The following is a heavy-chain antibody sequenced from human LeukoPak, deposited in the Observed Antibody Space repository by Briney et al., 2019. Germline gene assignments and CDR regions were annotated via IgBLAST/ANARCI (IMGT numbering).Heavy chain of an antibody. CDR2: ISGSGGST. J-gene: IGHJ4*02. CDR1: GFTFSSYA. CDR3: ARGRPEEQLGGYFDY. Sequence: GGSLRLSCAASGFTFSSYAMSWVRQAPGKGLEWVSAISGSGGSTYYADSVKGRFTISRDNAKNSLYLQMNSLRAEDTAVYYCARGRPEEQLGGYFDYWGQGTLVTVSS. V-gene: IGHV3-23*01. D-gene: IGHD6-13*01.